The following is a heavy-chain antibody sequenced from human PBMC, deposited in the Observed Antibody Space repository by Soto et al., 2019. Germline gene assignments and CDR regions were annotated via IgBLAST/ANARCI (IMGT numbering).Heavy chain of an antibody. J-gene: IGHJ4*02. CDR3: ARQYYDLLTGDNRGAVDY. CDR1: GYTFSACY. CDR2: INPNSGGT. D-gene: IGHD3-9*01. V-gene: IGHV1-2*06. Sequence: VASVKVSCKASGYTFSACYIHWVRQAPGQGPGQGPEWMGRINPNSGGTDFAQKFRGRVTLTRDTSISTAYMDLSGLTSDDTAVYYCARQYYDLLTGDNRGAVDYWGQGTLVTAPQ.